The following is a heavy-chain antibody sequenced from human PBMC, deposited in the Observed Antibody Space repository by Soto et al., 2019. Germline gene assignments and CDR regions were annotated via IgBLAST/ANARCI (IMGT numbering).Heavy chain of an antibody. V-gene: IGHV3-7*04. CDR3: SGGVGDAF. J-gene: IGHJ4*02. D-gene: IGHD1-26*01. Sequence: EVHLVESGGGLVQTGGSLRLSCAIFESTVSRDWMNWVRQAPGKGLEWVAHINQDGSEKYYVDSGKGRFTISRDNAKKSLYLQMTSRRPADTAMYYCSGGVGDAFWGQGTLVTVSS. CDR1: ESTVSRDW. CDR2: INQDGSEK.